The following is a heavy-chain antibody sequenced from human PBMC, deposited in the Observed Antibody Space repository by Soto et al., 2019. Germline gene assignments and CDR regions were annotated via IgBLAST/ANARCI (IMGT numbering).Heavy chain of an antibody. CDR3: LISRGLYEGLFNY. J-gene: IGHJ4*02. D-gene: IGHD3-3*01. V-gene: IGHV3-73*02. CDR2: IRSKPNGYAT. CDR1: GLMFSGSA. Sequence: EVQRVESGGGLVQPGGSLKLSYATSGLMFSGSAMHWVRQAAGKGLEWVGRIRSKPNGYATVYAASVTGRFTISRDDSKNAAYLEMDGLKTEDTAVYYCLISRGLYEGLFNYWGQGSMVTVSS.